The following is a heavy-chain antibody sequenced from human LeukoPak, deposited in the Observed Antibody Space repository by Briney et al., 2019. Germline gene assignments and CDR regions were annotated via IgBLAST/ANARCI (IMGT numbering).Heavy chain of an antibody. J-gene: IGHJ5*02. D-gene: IGHD2-15*01. Sequence: GGSLRLSCAASGFSFSNYGVHWVRQAPGKGLNWVSLISYDGSTKYYADSVKGRFTISRDNSKNMMYLHMNSLRLDDTAIYYFAKYSRFPNSRVYNWFDSWGKKTLIT. CDR3: AKYSRFPNSRVYNWFDS. CDR1: GFSFSNYG. V-gene: IGHV3-30*18. CDR2: ISYDGSTK.